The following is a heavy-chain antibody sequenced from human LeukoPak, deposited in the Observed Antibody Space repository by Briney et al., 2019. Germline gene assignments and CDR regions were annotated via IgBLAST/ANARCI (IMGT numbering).Heavy chain of an antibody. CDR2: INSKTDSGTK. CDR1: GFTFSNAW. D-gene: IGHD6-13*01. V-gene: IGHV3-15*01. Sequence: GGSLRLSCAASGFTFSNAWMSWVRQAPGKGLEWVGRINSKTDSGTKDYAEPVKSRLTISRDDSKNTLYLKMTSLKTEGTAVYYCTTENLIAAGYYFDYWGQGTLVTVSS. J-gene: IGHJ4*02. CDR3: TTENLIAAGYYFDY.